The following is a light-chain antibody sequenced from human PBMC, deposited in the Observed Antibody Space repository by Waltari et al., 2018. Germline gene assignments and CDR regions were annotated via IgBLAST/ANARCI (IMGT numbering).Light chain of an antibody. CDR2: AVS. J-gene: IGLJ3*02. V-gene: IGLV2-14*03. Sequence: QSALTQPASVSGSPGQSITIPCTGTSADFGHFDSVSWYQQYPGKAPKLMIYAVSNRPSGVSDRFSGSKSGSTASLTISGLQAEDEADYYCALYTSRGVFGGGTKLTVL. CDR1: SADFGHFDS. CDR3: ALYTSRGV.